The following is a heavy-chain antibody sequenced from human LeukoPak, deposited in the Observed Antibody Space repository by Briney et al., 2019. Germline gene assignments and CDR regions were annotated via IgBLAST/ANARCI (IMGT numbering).Heavy chain of an antibody. CDR2: IYYSGST. CDR1: GGSISSGDYY. V-gene: IGHV4-30-4*08. Sequence: PSETLSLTCTVSGGSISSGDYYWRWVRQPPGRGLEWIGYIYYSGSTYYNPSLKSRVTISVDTSKNQFSLKLSSVTAADTAVYYCARTLTAYNDAFDIWGQGTMVTVSS. D-gene: IGHD1-14*01. CDR3: ARTLTAYNDAFDI. J-gene: IGHJ3*02.